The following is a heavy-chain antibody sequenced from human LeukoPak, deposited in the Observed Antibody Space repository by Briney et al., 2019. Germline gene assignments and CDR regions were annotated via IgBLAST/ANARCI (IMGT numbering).Heavy chain of an antibody. V-gene: IGHV4-34*01. CDR2: INHSGST. CDR1: GGSFSGYY. D-gene: IGHD5-12*01. CDR3: ARGRARGPFSRYYYGTDV. J-gene: IGHJ6*02. Sequence: PSETLSLTCAVYGGSFSGYYWSWIRQPPGKGLEWIGEINHSGSTNYNPSLKSRVTISVDTSKNQFSLKLSSVTAADTAVYYCARGRARGPFSRYYYGTDVWGQGTTVTVSS.